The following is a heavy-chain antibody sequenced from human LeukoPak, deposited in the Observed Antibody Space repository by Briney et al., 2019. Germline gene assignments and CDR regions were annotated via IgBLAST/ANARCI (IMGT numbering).Heavy chain of an antibody. CDR1: GFTFSSYA. V-gene: IGHV3-30-3*01. D-gene: IGHD5-24*01. Sequence: PGRSLRLSCAASGFTFSSYAMHWVRQAPGKGLEWVAVISYDGSNKYYADSVKGRFTIYRDNSKNTLYLQMNSLRAEDTAVNYCARVGWLQSLYYGMDVWGQGTTVTVSS. CDR3: ARVGWLQSLYYGMDV. J-gene: IGHJ6*02. CDR2: ISYDGSNK.